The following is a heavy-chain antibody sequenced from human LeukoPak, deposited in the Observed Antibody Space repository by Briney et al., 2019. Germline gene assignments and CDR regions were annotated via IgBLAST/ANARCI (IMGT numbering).Heavy chain of an antibody. D-gene: IGHD3-22*01. CDR1: GFTFDDYA. CDR2: ISWNSGSI. Sequence: GGPLRLSCAASGFTFDDYAMHWVRQAPGKGLEWVSGISWNSGSIGYADSVKGRFTISRDNAKNSLYLQMNSLRAEDTALYYCAKDRFYDPYYDSSGLFDCWGQGTLVTVSS. J-gene: IGHJ4*02. CDR3: AKDRFYDPYYDSSGLFDC. V-gene: IGHV3-9*01.